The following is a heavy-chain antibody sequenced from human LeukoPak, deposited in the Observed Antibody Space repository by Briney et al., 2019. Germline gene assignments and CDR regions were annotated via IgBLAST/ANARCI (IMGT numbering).Heavy chain of an antibody. Sequence: SGGSLRLSSAASGFTFSSYGMHWVRQAPGKGLEWVAVISYDGSTQYYADSVKGRFTISRDNSNNTLSLQMNSLKAEDTAVYYCAKGRMMATIMISFDYWGRGTLVSVSS. CDR3: AKGRMMATIMISFDY. CDR1: GFTFSSYG. CDR2: ISYDGSTQ. J-gene: IGHJ4*02. V-gene: IGHV3-30*18. D-gene: IGHD5-24*01.